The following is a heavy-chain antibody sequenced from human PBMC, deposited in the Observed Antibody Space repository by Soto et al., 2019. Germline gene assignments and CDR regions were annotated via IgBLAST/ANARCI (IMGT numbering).Heavy chain of an antibody. CDR3: ASRGYDILTGYLFDP. CDR2: INHSGST. J-gene: IGHJ5*02. Sequence: SETLSLTCAVYGGSFSGYYWSWIRQPPGKGLEWIGEINHSGSTNYNPSLESRVTISVDTSKNQFSLKLSSVAAADTAVYYCASRGYDILTGYLFDPWGQGTLVTVSS. D-gene: IGHD3-9*01. V-gene: IGHV4-34*01. CDR1: GGSFSGYY.